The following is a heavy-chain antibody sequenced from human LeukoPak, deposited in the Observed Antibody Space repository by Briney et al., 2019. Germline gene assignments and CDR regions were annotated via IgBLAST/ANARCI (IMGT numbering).Heavy chain of an antibody. Sequence: GGSLRLSCAASGFTFSDYYMSWIRQAPGKGLEWVSYISSSGSTIYYADSVKGRFTISRDNAKNSLYLQMNSLRAEDTAVYYCAKDRNTMIVENDYWGQGTLVTVSS. CDR2: ISSSGSTI. V-gene: IGHV3-11*01. J-gene: IGHJ4*02. D-gene: IGHD3-22*01. CDR3: AKDRNTMIVENDY. CDR1: GFTFSDYY.